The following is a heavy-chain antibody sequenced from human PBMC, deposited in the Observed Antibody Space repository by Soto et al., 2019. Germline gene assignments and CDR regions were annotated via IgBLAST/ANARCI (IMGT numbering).Heavy chain of an antibody. CDR3: ARWMAGTYHYGMDV. D-gene: IGHD1-1*01. V-gene: IGHV4-59*12. Sequence: HVQLQESGPGLVKPSETLSLTCTVSGGSINDYYWSLIRQAPGKGLEWIGYIYHSGRTNYNPSLKSRVTISVDTSKNQFSLKMVSVSAADTAVYYCARWMAGTYHYGMDVWGQGTTVTVSS. CDR1: GGSINDYY. CDR2: IYHSGRT. J-gene: IGHJ6*02.